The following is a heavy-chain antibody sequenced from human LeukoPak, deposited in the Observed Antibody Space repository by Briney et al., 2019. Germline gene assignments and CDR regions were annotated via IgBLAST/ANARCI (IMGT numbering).Heavy chain of an antibody. CDR2: ISGSGGST. CDR1: GFTFSSYA. J-gene: IGHJ4*02. D-gene: IGHD3-16*01. CDR3: AKPSRGDGLTDY. Sequence: GGSLRLSCAASGFTFSSYAMSWVRQAPGKGLEWVSAISGSGGSTYYADSVKGRFTIPRDNSKNTLYLQMNSLRAEDTAVYYCAKPSRGDGLTDYWGQGTLVTVSS. V-gene: IGHV3-23*01.